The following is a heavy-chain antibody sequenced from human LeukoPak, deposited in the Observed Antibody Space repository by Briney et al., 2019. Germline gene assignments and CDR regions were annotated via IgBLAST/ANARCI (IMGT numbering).Heavy chain of an antibody. CDR3: ARGQSGYYHYYYYYGMDV. CDR2: INHSGST. Sequence: SETLSLTCAVYGGSFSGYYWSWIRQPPGKGLEWIGEINHSGSTNYNPSLKSRVTISVDTSKNQFSLKLSSVTAADTAVYYCARGQSGYYHYYYYYGMDVWGQGTTVTVAS. D-gene: IGHD3-22*01. CDR1: GGSFSGYY. J-gene: IGHJ6*02. V-gene: IGHV4-34*01.